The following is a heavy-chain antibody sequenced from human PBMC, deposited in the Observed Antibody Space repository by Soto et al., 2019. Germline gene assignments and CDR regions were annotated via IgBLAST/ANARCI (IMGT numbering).Heavy chain of an antibody. D-gene: IGHD6-19*01. CDR1: GFTFSPYW. J-gene: IGHJ4*02. Sequence: DVQLVESGGGLVQPGGSLRLSCAASGFTFSPYWMSWVRQAPGKGLEWVAIIKDDGGDELYLEAVRGRFTISRDNAKKSLYVAMDSLRVEDTAVYYCAGGSGWISDSWGQGTLVTVSS. CDR2: IKDDGGDE. CDR3: AGGSGWISDS. V-gene: IGHV3-7*05.